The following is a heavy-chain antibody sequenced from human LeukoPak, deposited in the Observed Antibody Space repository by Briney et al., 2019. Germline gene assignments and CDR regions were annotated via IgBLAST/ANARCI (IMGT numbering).Heavy chain of an antibody. V-gene: IGHV3-23*01. Sequence: GGSLRLSCAASGFTFSSYAMSWVRHAPGKGLEWVSAISGSGGSTYYADSVKGRLTISRDNSKNTLYLQMNSLRAEDTDVYYCAKSMIVVVMPLFDYWGQGTLVTVSS. CDR2: ISGSGGST. CDR1: GFTFSSYA. D-gene: IGHD3-22*01. CDR3: AKSMIVVVMPLFDY. J-gene: IGHJ4*02.